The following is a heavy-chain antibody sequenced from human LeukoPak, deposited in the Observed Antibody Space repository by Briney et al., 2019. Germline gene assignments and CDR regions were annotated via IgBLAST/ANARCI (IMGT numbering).Heavy chain of an antibody. CDR1: GFAFNNYA. V-gene: IGHV3-23*01. CDR2: INDNGGQR. D-gene: IGHD1-26*01. CDR3: AKTQWKVGATDYFDY. J-gene: IGHJ4*02. Sequence: PGGSLRLSCAASGFAFNNYAMTWVRQAPGKGLEWVSNINDNGGQRHYADSVKGRFTISRDSSKNTLFLQMDSLKAEDTAVYYCAKTQWKVGATDYFDYWGQGILVTVSS.